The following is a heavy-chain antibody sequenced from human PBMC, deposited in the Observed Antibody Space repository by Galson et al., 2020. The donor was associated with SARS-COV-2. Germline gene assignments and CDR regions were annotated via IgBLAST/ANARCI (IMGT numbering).Heavy chain of an antibody. CDR2: IKHDESEK. D-gene: IGHD2-2*01. CDR1: GFTFSRYW. J-gene: IGHJ3*02. Sequence: TGGSLRLSCAASGFTFSRYWMIWVRQAPGKGLEWVANIKHDESEKYSVDSVKGRFTISRDNAKNSLYLQMNSLRAEDTAVYYCAREGGYCSSTSGYRGAFDIWGQGTMVTVSS. V-gene: IGHV3-7*03. CDR3: AREGGYCSSTSGYRGAFDI.